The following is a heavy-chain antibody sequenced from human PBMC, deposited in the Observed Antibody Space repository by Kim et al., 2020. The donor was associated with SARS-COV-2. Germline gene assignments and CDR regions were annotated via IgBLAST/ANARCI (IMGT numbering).Heavy chain of an antibody. Sequence: SETLSLTCTVSGGSISSYYWSWIRQPPGKGLEWIGYIYYSGSTNYNPSLKSRVTISVDTSKNQFSLKLSSVTAADTAVYYCARQRFPLEIDYWGQGTLVTVSS. J-gene: IGHJ4*02. CDR2: IYYSGST. D-gene: IGHD3-10*01. CDR3: ARQRFPLEIDY. CDR1: GGSISSYY. V-gene: IGHV4-59*13.